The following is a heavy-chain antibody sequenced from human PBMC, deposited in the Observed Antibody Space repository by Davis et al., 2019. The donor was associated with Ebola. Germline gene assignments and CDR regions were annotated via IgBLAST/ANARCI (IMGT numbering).Heavy chain of an antibody. CDR1: GFTFSSYS. V-gene: IGHV3-33*08. D-gene: IGHD3-3*01. CDR3: ARDRLALRFLEYAFDY. CDR2: IWYDGSNK. J-gene: IGHJ4*02. Sequence: GGSLRLSCAASGFTFSSYSMNWVRQAPGKGLEWVAVIWYDGSNKYYADSVKGRFTISRDNSKNTLYLQMNSLRAEDTAVYYCARDRLALRFLEYAFDYWGQGTLVTVSS.